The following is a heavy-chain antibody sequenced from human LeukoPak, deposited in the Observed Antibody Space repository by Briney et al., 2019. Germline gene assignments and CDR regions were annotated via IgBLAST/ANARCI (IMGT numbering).Heavy chain of an antibody. CDR2: INHSGST. V-gene: IGHV4-34*01. CDR1: GGSFSGYY. D-gene: IGHD2-2*01. J-gene: IGHJ3*02. CDR3: ARRFRSVVPAAKRPRGAFDI. Sequence: SETLSLTCAVYGGSFSGYYWSWIRQPPGKGLEWIGEINHSGSTNYNPSLKSRVTISVDTSKNQFSLKLSSVTAADTAVYYCARRFRSVVPAAKRPRGAFDIWGQGTMVTVSS.